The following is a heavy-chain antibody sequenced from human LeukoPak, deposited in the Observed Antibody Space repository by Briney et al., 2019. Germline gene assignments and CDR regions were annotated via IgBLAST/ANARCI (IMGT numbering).Heavy chain of an antibody. Sequence: ASVKVSCKASGYTFTGYYMHWVRQAPGQGLEWMGRINPNSGGTNYAQKFQGRVTMTRDTSISTAYMELSRLRSDDTAVYYCARGPYSSSWAEYFQHWGQGTLVTVFS. J-gene: IGHJ1*01. CDR1: GYTFTGYY. V-gene: IGHV1-2*06. CDR3: ARGPYSSSWAEYFQH. CDR2: INPNSGGT. D-gene: IGHD6-13*01.